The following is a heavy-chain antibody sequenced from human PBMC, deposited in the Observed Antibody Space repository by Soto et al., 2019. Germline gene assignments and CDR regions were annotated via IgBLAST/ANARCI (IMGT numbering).Heavy chain of an antibody. Sequence: ASVKVSCKASGYTFTSYYMHWVRQAPGQGLEWMGIINPSGGSTSYAQKFQGRVTMTRDTSTSTVYMELSSLRSEDTAVYYCARAPPPRTTGTTYYGMDVWGQGTTVTVSS. CDR1: GYTFTSYY. D-gene: IGHD1-1*01. CDR2: INPSGGST. V-gene: IGHV1-46*01. CDR3: ARAPPPRTTGTTYYGMDV. J-gene: IGHJ6*02.